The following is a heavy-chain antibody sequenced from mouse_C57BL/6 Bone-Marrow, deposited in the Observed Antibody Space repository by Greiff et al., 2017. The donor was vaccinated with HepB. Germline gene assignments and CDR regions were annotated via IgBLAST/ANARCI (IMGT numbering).Heavy chain of an antibody. J-gene: IGHJ3*01. CDR2: IYPGSGNT. D-gene: IGHD1-1*01. CDR3: ARGFTTVVATPVAY. V-gene: IGHV1-76*01. CDR1: GYTFTDYY. Sequence: QVQLQQSGAELVRPGASVKLSCKASGYTFTDYYINWVKQRPGQGLEWIARIYPGSGNTYYNEKFKGKATLTAEKSSSTAYMQLSSLTSEDSAVYFCARGFTTVVATPVAYWGQGTLVTVSA.